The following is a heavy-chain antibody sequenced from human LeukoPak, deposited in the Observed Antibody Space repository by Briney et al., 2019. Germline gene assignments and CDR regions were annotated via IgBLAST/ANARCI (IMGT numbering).Heavy chain of an antibody. CDR2: IYYSGSP. J-gene: IGHJ5*02. CDR3: ARDRSTRPTNWFDP. D-gene: IGHD2-2*01. V-gene: IGHV4-39*07. CDR1: GGSISSSSYY. Sequence: PSETLSLTCTVSGGSISSSSYYWGWIRQPPGKGLEWIGSIYYSGSPYYNPSLKSRVTISVDTSKNQFSLKLSSVTAADTAVYYCARDRSTRPTNWFDPWGQGTLVTVSS.